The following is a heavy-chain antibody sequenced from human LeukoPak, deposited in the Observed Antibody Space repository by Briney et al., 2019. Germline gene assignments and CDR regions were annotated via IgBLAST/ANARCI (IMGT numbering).Heavy chain of an antibody. D-gene: IGHD3-3*01. CDR1: GGSISSGGYS. J-gene: IGHJ4*02. CDR3: ASSLYDFWSGYENAHFDY. Sequence: SETLSLTCAVSGGSISSGGYSWSWIRQPPGKGLEWIGYIYHGGSTYYNPSLKSRVTISVDRSKNQFSLKLSSVTAADTAVYYCASSLYDFWSGYENAHFDYWGQGTLVTVSS. CDR2: IYHGGST. V-gene: IGHV4-30-2*01.